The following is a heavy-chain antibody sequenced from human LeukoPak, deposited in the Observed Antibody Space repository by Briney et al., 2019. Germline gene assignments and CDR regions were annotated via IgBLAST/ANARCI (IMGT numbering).Heavy chain of an antibody. CDR1: GGSVSSGNYY. Sequence: SQTLSLTCTVSGGSVSSGNYYWSWIRQHPGKGLEWIGYIYYSGSTYYNPSLKSRVIISVDTSKNQFSLNLTSVTAADTAVYFCARIRVFSFGQGSWFDPWGQGTLVTVSS. CDR3: ARIRVFSFGQGSWFDP. V-gene: IGHV4-31*03. D-gene: IGHD5-18*01. CDR2: IYYSGST. J-gene: IGHJ5*02.